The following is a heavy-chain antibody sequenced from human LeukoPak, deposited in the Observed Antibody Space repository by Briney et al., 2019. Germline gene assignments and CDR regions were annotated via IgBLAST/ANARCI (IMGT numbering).Heavy chain of an antibody. V-gene: IGHV5-51*01. D-gene: IGHD2-21*02. J-gene: IGHJ5*01. CDR2: IYPGDSDT. Sequence: LGESLKISCQGSGYTFTSYWIGWVRQMPVKGPEWMGSIYPGDSDTKYSPSFQGQVTISVDKSTNTAYLQWKSLKASDTAMYYCARGDVVRGVSWFDSWGQGALVTVSS. CDR3: ARGDVVRGVSWFDS. CDR1: GYTFTSYW.